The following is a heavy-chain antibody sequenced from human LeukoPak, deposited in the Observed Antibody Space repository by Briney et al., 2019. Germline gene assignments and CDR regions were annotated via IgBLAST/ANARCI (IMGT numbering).Heavy chain of an antibody. CDR3: AKVHYYDSSGMGRFDH. CDR2: ISGSGGST. V-gene: IGHV3-23*01. D-gene: IGHD3-22*01. J-gene: IGHJ4*02. Sequence: GGSLRLSCAASGFTFSSYAMSWVRQAPGKGLEWVSAISGSGGSTYYADSVKGRFTISRDNSKNTLYLQMNSLRAEDTAVYYCAKVHYYDSSGMGRFDHWGQGTLVTVSS. CDR1: GFTFSSYA.